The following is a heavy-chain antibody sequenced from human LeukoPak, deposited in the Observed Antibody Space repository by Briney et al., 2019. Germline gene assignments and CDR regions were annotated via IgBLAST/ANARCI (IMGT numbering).Heavy chain of an antibody. Sequence: ASVKVSCKASGYTFTGYYMHWVRQAPGQGREWMGWINPNSGGTNYAQKFQGRVTMTRDTSISTAYMELSRLRSDDTAVYYCARDLSIAAAGKALGYWGQGTLVTVSS. J-gene: IGHJ4*02. D-gene: IGHD6-13*01. CDR2: INPNSGGT. CDR3: ARDLSIAAAGKALGY. V-gene: IGHV1-2*02. CDR1: GYTFTGYY.